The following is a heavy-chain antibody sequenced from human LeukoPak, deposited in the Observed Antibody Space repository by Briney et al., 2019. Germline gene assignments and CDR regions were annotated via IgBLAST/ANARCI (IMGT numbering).Heavy chain of an antibody. D-gene: IGHD3-10*01. V-gene: IGHV3-74*01. CDR2: INTDGSST. CDR3: AKGGSGSYYNLPQH. CDR1: GFTFSSYW. Sequence: GGSLRLSCAASGFTFSSYWMHWVRQAPGKGLVWVSRINTDGSSTSYADSVKGRFTISRDNAKNTLYLQMNSLRAEDTAVYYCAKGGSGSYYNLPQHWGQGTLVTVSS. J-gene: IGHJ1*01.